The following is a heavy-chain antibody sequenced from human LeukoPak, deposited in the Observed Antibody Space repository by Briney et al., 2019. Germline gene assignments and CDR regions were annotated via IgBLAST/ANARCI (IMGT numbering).Heavy chain of an antibody. CDR1: GGSFSGYY. CDR2: IYYSGST. D-gene: IGHD6-13*01. CDR3: ASLAIAAAENY. Sequence: PSETLSLTCAVYGGSFSGYYWSWIRQPPGKGLEWIGYIYYSGSTYYNPSLKSRVTISVDTSKNQFSLKLSSVAAADTAVYYCASLAIAAAENYWGQGTLVTVSS. V-gene: IGHV4-34*01. J-gene: IGHJ4*02.